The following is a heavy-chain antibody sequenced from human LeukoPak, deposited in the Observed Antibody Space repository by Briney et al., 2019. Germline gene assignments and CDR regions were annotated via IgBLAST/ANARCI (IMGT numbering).Heavy chain of an antibody. D-gene: IGHD1-7*01. CDR3: AVQRTTSNFYYYYGMDV. V-gene: IGHV1-69*13. CDR1: GGTFSSYA. Sequence: SVKVSCKASGGTFSSYAISWVRQAPGQGLEWMGGIIPIFGTANYAQKFQGRVTITADESTSTAYMELSSLRSEDTAVYYCAVQRTTSNFYYYYGMDVRGQGTTVTVSS. J-gene: IGHJ6*02. CDR2: IIPIFGTA.